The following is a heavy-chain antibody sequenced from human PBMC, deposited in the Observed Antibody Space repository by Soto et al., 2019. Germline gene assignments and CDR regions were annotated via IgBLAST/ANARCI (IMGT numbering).Heavy chain of an antibody. J-gene: IGHJ4*02. D-gene: IGHD1-20*01. CDR2: VSGSGGST. V-gene: IGHV3-23*01. Sequence: EVQLLESGGGLVQPGGSLRLSCAASGFTFSSYAMSWVRQAPGKGLEWISAVSGSGGSTYYADSVKGRFTISRYNSTDTLYLQMNNLRAEDTAVYYCAKPPDYNWNDYWGQGTLVTVSS. CDR3: AKPPDYNWNDY. CDR1: GFTFSSYA.